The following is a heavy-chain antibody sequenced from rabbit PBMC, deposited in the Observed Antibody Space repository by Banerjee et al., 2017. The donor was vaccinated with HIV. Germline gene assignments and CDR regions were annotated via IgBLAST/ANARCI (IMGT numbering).Heavy chain of an antibody. V-gene: IGHV1S45*01. CDR3: ARAGEGGDGYLNL. D-gene: IGHD5-1*01. Sequence: QEQLVESGGGLVKPEGSLKLSCTASGFSFSNKAVMCWVRQAPGKGLEWIACINAVTGKAVYASWAKGRFTFSKTSSTTVTLQATSLTAADTATYFCARAGEGGDGYLNLWGPGTLVTVS. CDR2: INAVTGKA. CDR1: GFSFSNKAV. J-gene: IGHJ4*01.